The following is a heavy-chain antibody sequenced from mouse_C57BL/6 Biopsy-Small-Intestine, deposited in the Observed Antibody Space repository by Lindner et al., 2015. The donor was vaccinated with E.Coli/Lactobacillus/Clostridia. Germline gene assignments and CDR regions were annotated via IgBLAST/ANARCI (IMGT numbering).Heavy chain of an antibody. D-gene: IGHD4-1*01. CDR1: GYTFNGYW. Sequence: VQLQESGAEVMKPGASVKVSCKATGYTFNGYWIEWIKQRPGHGLEWIGEIVPGSDSTNYNEKFKGKATFTADTSSNTVFMQLSSLTTEDSAIYFCARRWGGHFDYWGRGTALTVSS. CDR3: ARRWGGHFDY. CDR2: IVPGSDST. J-gene: IGHJ2*01. V-gene: IGHV1-9*01.